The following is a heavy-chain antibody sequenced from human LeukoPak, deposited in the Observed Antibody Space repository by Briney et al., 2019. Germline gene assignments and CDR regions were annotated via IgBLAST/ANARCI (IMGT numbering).Heavy chain of an antibody. J-gene: IGHJ4*02. CDR1: GYTFNFYH. CDR2: INPNSGGT. CDR3: AREGFCSGTNCPAVY. D-gene: IGHD2-2*01. V-gene: IGHV1-46*02. Sequence: ASVKVSCKASGYTFNFYHVHWVRQAPGQGLEWMGIINPNSGGTTYAQKFQGRVTLTGDTSASTVFMELSSLTSEDTAVYYCAREGFCSGTNCPAVYWGQGTLVTVSS.